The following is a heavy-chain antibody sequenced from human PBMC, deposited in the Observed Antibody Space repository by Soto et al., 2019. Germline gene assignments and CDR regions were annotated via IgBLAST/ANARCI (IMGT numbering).Heavy chain of an antibody. D-gene: IGHD3-10*01. CDR2: IKLSAST. Sequence: QVQLQQWGAGLLKPSETLSLTCAVYGGSFSNYYWSWIRQPPGKGLEWIGEIKLSASTNYNPSLKSRLPLSIDTPKYQFSPELSCVSAADTAVYYCAKGGGSLWSWGQGTLVTVSS. V-gene: IGHV4-34*01. J-gene: IGHJ5*02. CDR1: GGSFSNYY. CDR3: AKGGGSLWS.